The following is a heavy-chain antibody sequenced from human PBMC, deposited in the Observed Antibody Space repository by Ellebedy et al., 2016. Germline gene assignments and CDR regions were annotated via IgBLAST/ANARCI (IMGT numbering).Heavy chain of an antibody. CDR1: GGSISSGGYY. CDR3: ARFIPLGRQQLVYNWFDP. D-gene: IGHD6-13*01. V-gene: IGHV4-31*03. CDR2: IYYSGST. Sequence: SETLSLXXTVYGGSISSGGYYWSWIRQHPGKGLEWIGYIYYSGSTYYNPSLKSRVTISVDTSKNQFSLKLSSVTAADTAVYYCARFIPLGRQQLVYNWFDPWGQGTLVTVSS. J-gene: IGHJ5*02.